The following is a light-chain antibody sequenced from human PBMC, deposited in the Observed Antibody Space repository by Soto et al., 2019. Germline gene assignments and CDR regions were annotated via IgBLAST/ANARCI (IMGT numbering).Light chain of an antibody. V-gene: IGKV3-20*01. Sequence: EIVLTQSPGTLSLSPGERATLSCRASQSVSNYLAWYQRKPGQAPRLLIYGASSRATGIPDRFSGSGSGTDFTLTISRLEPEDFAVYYCHQYGGSPQTFGQGTKVELK. CDR2: GAS. CDR3: HQYGGSPQT. J-gene: IGKJ1*01. CDR1: QSVSNY.